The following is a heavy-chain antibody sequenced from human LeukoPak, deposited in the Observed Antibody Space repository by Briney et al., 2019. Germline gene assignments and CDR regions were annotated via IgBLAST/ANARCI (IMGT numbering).Heavy chain of an antibody. J-gene: IGHJ5*02. Sequence: GGSLRLSCAASGFTLSSYSMNWVRQAPGKGLEWVSSISSSSSYIYYADSVKGRFTISRDNAKNSLYLQMNSLRAEDTAVYYCAGSAPFGNNWFDPWGQGTLVTVSS. D-gene: IGHD3-3*01. CDR2: ISSSSSYI. CDR3: AGSAPFGNNWFDP. V-gene: IGHV3-21*01. CDR1: GFTLSSYS.